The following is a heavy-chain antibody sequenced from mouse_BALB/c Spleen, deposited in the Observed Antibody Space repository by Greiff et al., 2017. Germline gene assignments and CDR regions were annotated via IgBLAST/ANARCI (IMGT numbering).Heavy chain of an antibody. J-gene: IGHJ4*01. V-gene: IGHV2-6-7*01. Sequence: QVQLKESGPGLVAPSQCLSITCTASGFSLTGYGVNWVRQPPGQGLEWLGMIWGDGSTDYNSALKSRLSISKDNSKSQVFLKMSSLQTDDTARYYCAREPPYGCGAMDYWGQGTSVTVSS. D-gene: IGHD2-10*02. CDR3: AREPPYGCGAMDY. CDR2: IWGDGST. CDR1: GFSLTGYG.